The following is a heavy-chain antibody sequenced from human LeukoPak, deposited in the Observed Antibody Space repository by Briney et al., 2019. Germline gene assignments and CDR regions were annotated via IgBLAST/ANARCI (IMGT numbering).Heavy chain of an antibody. CDR1: GGSFSGYY. CDR3: ATGGREIPGARRFKPGNWFDP. CDR2: INHSGST. D-gene: IGHD2-2*01. J-gene: IGHJ5*02. Sequence: PSETLSLTCAVYGGSFSGYYWSLIRQPPGKGLEWIGEINHSGSTNYNPSLKSRVTISEDTSKNQFSLKVNSVTAADTAVYYCATGGREIPGARRFKPGNWFDPWGQGTLVTVSS. V-gene: IGHV4-34*01.